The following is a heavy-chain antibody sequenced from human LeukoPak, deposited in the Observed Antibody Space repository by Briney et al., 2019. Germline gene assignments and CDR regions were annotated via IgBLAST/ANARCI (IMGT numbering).Heavy chain of an antibody. CDR2: ISGNGGST. CDR1: GFTFSSYA. Sequence: NPGGSLRLSCAASGFTFSSYAMSWVRQAPGKGLEWVSAISGNGGSTYYADSVKGRFTISRDNSKNTLYLQMNSLRAEDTAVYYCAKDRSGVSSRGYNFDYWGQGNLVTVSS. V-gene: IGHV3-23*01. CDR3: AKDRSGVSSRGYNFDY. J-gene: IGHJ4*02. D-gene: IGHD3-3*01.